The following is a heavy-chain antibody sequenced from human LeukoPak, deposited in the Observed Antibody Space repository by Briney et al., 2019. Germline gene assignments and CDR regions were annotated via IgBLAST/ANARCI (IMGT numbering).Heavy chain of an antibody. D-gene: IGHD3-10*01. J-gene: IGHJ5*02. V-gene: IGHV1-69*04. CDR3: ARDGHPMA. CDR2: IIPILGIA. CDR1: GGTFSSYA. Sequence: SVKVSCKASGGTFSSYAISWVRQAPGQGLEWMGRIIPILGIANYAQKFQGRVTITADKSTSTAYMELSSLRSKDTAVYYCARDGHPMAWGQGTLVTVSS.